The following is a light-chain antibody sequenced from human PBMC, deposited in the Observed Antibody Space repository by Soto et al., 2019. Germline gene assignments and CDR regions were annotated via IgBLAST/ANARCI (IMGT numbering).Light chain of an antibody. Sequence: DIQMTQSPSSLSAYLGDRVTITCRASQGISNYLAWYQQKPGRLPKLLLFGASTLQSGVPARFSGRGSGTLFTLSINRLLPEDVATYCCQKYDRAPFTFGPGTKVDFK. CDR1: QGISNY. J-gene: IGKJ3*01. CDR2: GAS. V-gene: IGKV1-27*01. CDR3: QKYDRAPFT.